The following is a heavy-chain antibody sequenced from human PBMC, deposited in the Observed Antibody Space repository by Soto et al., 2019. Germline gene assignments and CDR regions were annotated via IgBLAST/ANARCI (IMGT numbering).Heavy chain of an antibody. V-gene: IGHV3-30*18. CDR1: GFTFDDFG. Sequence: QVQLVESGGGVVQPGTSLKLSCAASGFTFDDFGFHWVRQAPGKGLEWVATLSYDGSHEYYADSVKGRFTISRDNSKITLYLQMNSLQTADTAMYYCAKEMFPRTVLDSSSPWGDYWGQGTLVTVSS. D-gene: IGHD6-6*01. CDR2: LSYDGSHE. CDR3: AKEMFPRTVLDSSSPWGDY. J-gene: IGHJ4*02.